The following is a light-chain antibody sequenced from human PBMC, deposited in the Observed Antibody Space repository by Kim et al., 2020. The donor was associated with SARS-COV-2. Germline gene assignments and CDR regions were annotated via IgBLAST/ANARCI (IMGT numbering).Light chain of an antibody. Sequence: QSALTQPPSASGSPGQSVTISCTGTSSDVGGYNYVSWYQQHPGKAPKLMIYEVSKLPSGVPDRFSGSKSGNTASLTVSGLQAEDEADYYCSSYAAISNFVFGTGTKVTVL. CDR2: EVS. CDR1: SSDVGGYNY. CDR3: SSYAAISNFV. J-gene: IGLJ1*01. V-gene: IGLV2-8*01.